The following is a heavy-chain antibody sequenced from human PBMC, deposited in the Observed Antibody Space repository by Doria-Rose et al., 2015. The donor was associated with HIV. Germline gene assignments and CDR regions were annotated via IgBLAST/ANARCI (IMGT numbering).Heavy chain of an antibody. CDR1: GGSISHYY. CDR3: ARVLSGTYDY. D-gene: IGHD1-26*01. J-gene: IGHJ4*02. CDR2: IFYTGST. V-gene: IGHV4-59*01. Sequence: QVQLQGSGPGLVKPSETLSLTCSVSGGSISHYYWSWIRQPPGKGLEYIGDIFYTGSTNYSPSLSSRVSVSIDTSKDKFSLRLSSVTAADTAVYYCARVLSGTYDYWGQGTLVTVSS.